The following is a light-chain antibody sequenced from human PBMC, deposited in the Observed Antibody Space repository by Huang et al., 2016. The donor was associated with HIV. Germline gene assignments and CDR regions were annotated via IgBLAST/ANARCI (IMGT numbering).Light chain of an antibody. V-gene: IGKV2-28*01. J-gene: IGKJ1*01. CDR1: QSLLHSNGYNY. Sequence: DIVMTQSPLSLPVTPGEPASISCRSSQSLLHSNGYNYLDWYLQKPGQSPQLLIYLASNRAAGVPDRFNGSGSGTDFTLKIGRVAAEDVGVYYCMQALQTPTFGQGTKVDIK. CDR2: LAS. CDR3: MQALQTPT.